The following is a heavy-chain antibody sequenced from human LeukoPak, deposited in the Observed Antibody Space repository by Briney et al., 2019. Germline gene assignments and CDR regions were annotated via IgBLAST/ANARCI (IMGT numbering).Heavy chain of an antibody. Sequence: SETLSLTCTVSGGSISSSSYYWGWIRQPPGKGLEWIGSIYYSGSTYYNPSLKSRVTISVDTSKIQFSLKLSSVTAADTAVYYCARHQISGYSYGYGFCDYWGQGTLVTVSS. J-gene: IGHJ4*02. D-gene: IGHD5-18*01. CDR1: GGSISSSSYY. CDR2: IYYSGST. CDR3: ARHQISGYSYGYGFCDY. V-gene: IGHV4-39*01.